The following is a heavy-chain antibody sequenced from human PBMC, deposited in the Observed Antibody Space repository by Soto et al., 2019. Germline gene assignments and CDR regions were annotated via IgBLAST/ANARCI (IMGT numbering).Heavy chain of an antibody. V-gene: IGHV3-48*02. CDR2: ISSTTSTV. Sequence: PGGSLRLSCAASGFTFSTYSMNWVRQAPGKGLEWVSHISSTTSTVYYADSVKGRFTISRDNAKNSLHLQVNSLRDEDTAVYYCSRDRKGLGDYGGFYSYYYGMDVWGQGTTVTVSS. CDR3: SRDRKGLGDYGGFYSYYYGMDV. J-gene: IGHJ6*02. D-gene: IGHD4-17*01. CDR1: GFTFSTYS.